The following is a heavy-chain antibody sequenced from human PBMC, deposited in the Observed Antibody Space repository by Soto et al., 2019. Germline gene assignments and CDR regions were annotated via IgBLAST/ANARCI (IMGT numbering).Heavy chain of an antibody. V-gene: IGHV3-74*01. J-gene: IGHJ3*01. CDR3: ARSLPGTYGAFDL. D-gene: IGHD1-7*01. CDR2: ISGDGSST. Sequence: GGALRLSCAASDLTFRSYWMHWVRQSPGKGLVWVSRISGDGSSTNYADSVKGRSTISRDNAKNTVYLQIDSLRAEDTAVYYCARSLPGTYGAFDLWGKGTMVTVSS. CDR1: DLTFRSYW.